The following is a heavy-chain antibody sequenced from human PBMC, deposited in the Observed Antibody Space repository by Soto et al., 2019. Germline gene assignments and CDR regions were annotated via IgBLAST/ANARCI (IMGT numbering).Heavy chain of an antibody. CDR1: GFTFRSFT. CDR3: TRDASRDSSARGWFDP. D-gene: IGHD6-13*01. Sequence: PGGSLRLSCAASGFTFRSFTMNWVRQAPGKGMEWVSTISSNSAYIYYTDALRGRFTISRDNAKNSLHLQMNSLRAEDTAVYYCTRDASRDSSARGWFDPWGTGTLVTVSS. CDR2: ISSNSAYI. V-gene: IGHV3-21*01. J-gene: IGHJ5*02.